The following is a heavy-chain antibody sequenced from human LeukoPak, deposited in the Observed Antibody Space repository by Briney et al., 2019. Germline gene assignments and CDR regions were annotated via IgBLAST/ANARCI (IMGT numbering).Heavy chain of an antibody. Sequence: PGKSVRLSCAVSGFTFSRYGMHWVRQAPPKGLEWVAGISYDGGSVYYAHSVQGRFAISRDNPKNTLYLQMDSPRAGDTAVYYCARGWESGFFDYWGQGALVTVSS. CDR1: GFTFSRYG. D-gene: IGHD1-26*01. CDR3: ARGWESGFFDY. V-gene: IGHV3-33*05. CDR2: ISYDGGSV. J-gene: IGHJ4*02.